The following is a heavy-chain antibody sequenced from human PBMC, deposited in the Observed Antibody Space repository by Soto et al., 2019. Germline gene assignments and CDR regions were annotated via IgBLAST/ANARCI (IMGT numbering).Heavy chain of an antibody. CDR3: ARRVVVPAAPGLGYYYYMDV. CDR2: IYYSGST. V-gene: IGHV4-59*01. Sequence: SETLSLTCTVSGGPISSYYWSWIRQPPGKGLEWIGYIYYSGSTNYNPSLKSRVTISVDTSKNQFSLKLSSVTAADTAVYYCARRVVVPAAPGLGYYYYMDVWGKAPTVTVSS. D-gene: IGHD2-2*01. CDR1: GGPISSYY. J-gene: IGHJ6*03.